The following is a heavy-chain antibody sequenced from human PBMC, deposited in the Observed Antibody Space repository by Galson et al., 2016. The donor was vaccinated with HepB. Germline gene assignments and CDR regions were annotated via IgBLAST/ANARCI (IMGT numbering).Heavy chain of an antibody. CDR1: GGSISSGGYS. CDR3: ARYCSSTSCPRGPFDY. Sequence: LSLTCAVSGGSISSGGYSWSWIRQPPGKGLEWIGYIYHSGTTSYNPSLKSRVTISLDMSKNHFSLNLTSVTAADTAVYYCARYCSSTSCPRGPFDYWGQGTLVTVSS. D-gene: IGHD2-2*01. V-gene: IGHV4-30-2*05. J-gene: IGHJ4*02. CDR2: IYHSGTT.